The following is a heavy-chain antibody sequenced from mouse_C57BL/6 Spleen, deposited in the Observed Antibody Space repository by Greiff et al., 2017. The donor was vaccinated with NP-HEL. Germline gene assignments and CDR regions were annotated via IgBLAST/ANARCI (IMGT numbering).Heavy chain of an antibody. CDR1: GFTFSDYG. Sequence: EVQLVESGGGLVKPGGSLKLSCAASGFTFSDYGMHWVRQAPEKGLEWVAYISSGSSTIYYADTVKGRFTISRDNAKNTLFLQMTSLRSEDTAMYYCAREFNYYGSSYWYFDVWGTGTTVTVSS. CDR3: AREFNYYGSSYWYFDV. D-gene: IGHD1-1*01. CDR2: ISSGSSTI. J-gene: IGHJ1*03. V-gene: IGHV5-17*01.